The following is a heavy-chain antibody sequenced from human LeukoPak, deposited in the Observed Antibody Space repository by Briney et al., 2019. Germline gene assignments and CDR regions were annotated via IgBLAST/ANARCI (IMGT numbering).Heavy chain of an antibody. D-gene: IGHD2-2*01. CDR1: GYSFSSYG. CDR2: ISAYNGNT. Sequence: ASVKVSCKASGYSFSSYGISWVRRAPGQGLEWMGWISAYNGNTKYAQMLQGRVTMTTDTSTSTAYMEVRSLRSDDTAMYYCARDVGDIVTIPAAISVPWGQGTLVTVSS. J-gene: IGHJ5*02. CDR3: ARDVGDIVTIPAAISVP. V-gene: IGHV1-18*01.